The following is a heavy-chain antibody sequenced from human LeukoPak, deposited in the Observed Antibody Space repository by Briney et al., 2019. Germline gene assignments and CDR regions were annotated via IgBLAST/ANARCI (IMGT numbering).Heavy chain of an antibody. V-gene: IGHV3-11*06. CDR2: ISSSSSYK. J-gene: IGHJ4*02. Sequence: GGSLRLSCTASGFSFSDYYMSWIRQAPGKGLEWGSKISSSSSYKNYADSVKVRFTISRDNAKNSLYLQMNSLRAEDTAVYYCARDQEVATTDWGQGTLVTVSS. CDR1: GFSFSDYY. D-gene: IGHD5-12*01. CDR3: ARDQEVATTD.